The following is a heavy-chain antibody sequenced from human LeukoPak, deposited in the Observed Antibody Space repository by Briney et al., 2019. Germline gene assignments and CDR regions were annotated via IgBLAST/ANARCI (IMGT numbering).Heavy chain of an antibody. CDR3: ARRFSYGYGIDY. Sequence: GSLRLSCAASGFTFSSYWMSWVRQPPGKGLEWIGSIYYSGSTYYNPSLKSRVIISVDTSKNQFSLKLSSVTAADTAVYYCARRFSYGYGIDYWGQGTLVTVSS. CDR1: GFTFSSYW. CDR2: IYYSGST. J-gene: IGHJ4*02. V-gene: IGHV4-39*01. D-gene: IGHD5-18*01.